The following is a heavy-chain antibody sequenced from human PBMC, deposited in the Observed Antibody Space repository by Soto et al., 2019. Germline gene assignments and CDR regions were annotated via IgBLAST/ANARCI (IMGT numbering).Heavy chain of an antibody. CDR3: ARRVGGSKTYYYGMDV. D-gene: IGHD1-26*01. CDR1: GGSISSSSYY. V-gene: IGHV4-39*01. CDR2: IYYSGST. J-gene: IGHJ6*02. Sequence: LSLTCTVSGGSISSSSYYWGWIRQPPGKGLEWIGSIYYSGSTYYNPSLKSRVTISVDTSKNQFSLKLSSVTAADTAVYYCARRVGGSKTYYYGMDVWGQGTKVTV.